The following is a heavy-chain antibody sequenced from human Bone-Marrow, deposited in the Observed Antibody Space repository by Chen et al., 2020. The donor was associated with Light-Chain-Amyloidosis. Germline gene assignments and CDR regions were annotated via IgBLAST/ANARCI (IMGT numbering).Heavy chain of an antibody. CDR1: GFTFNDHY. V-gene: IGHV3-11*01. D-gene: IGHD6-25*01. J-gene: IGHJ4*02. Sequence: QVQLVESGGGLVKPGGSLRLSCSASGFTFNDHYMAWIRQPPGKSPEWISYISDTAAVTYYKLYVRNRFTISRANGMNSLYLHMYDLRLEDTGVYFCARGPHWSSVLFDYWGQGVLVTVSS. CDR2: ISDTAAVT. CDR3: ARGPHWSSVLFDY.